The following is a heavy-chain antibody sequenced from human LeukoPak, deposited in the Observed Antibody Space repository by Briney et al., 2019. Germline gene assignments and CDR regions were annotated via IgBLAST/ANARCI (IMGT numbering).Heavy chain of an antibody. Sequence: SETLSLTCAVYGGSFSGYYWSWIRQPPGKGLEWIGEINHSGSTNYNPSLKSRVTISVDTSKNQFSLKLSSVTAADTAVYYCAREGNPKGLVPAAIDFGLDYWGQGALVTVSS. V-gene: IGHV4-34*01. CDR2: INHSGST. J-gene: IGHJ4*02. CDR1: GGSFSGYY. D-gene: IGHD2-2*01. CDR3: AREGNPKGLVPAAIDFGLDY.